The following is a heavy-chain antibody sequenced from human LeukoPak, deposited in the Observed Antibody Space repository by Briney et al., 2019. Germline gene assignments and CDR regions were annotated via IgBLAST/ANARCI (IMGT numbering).Heavy chain of an antibody. Sequence: PGGSLRLSCAASGFTVSSNYMSWVRQAPGKGLEWVSVIYSGGSTYYADSVKGRFTISRDNSKNTLYLQMNSLRAEDTAVYYCAKAAGYSSSGGLGLNFDYWGQGTLVTVSS. CDR1: GFTVSSNY. D-gene: IGHD6-13*01. CDR3: AKAAGYSSSGGLGLNFDY. J-gene: IGHJ4*02. V-gene: IGHV3-53*05. CDR2: IYSGGST.